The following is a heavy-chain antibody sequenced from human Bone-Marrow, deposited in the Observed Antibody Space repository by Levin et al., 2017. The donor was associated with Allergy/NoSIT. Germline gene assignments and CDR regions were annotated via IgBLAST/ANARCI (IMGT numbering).Heavy chain of an antibody. CDR2: ISYDASDE. J-gene: IGHJ4*02. V-gene: IGHV3-30*18. CDR1: GFIFSDSG. CDR3: AKDRFGELLYINS. D-gene: IGHD3-10*01. Sequence: GGSLRLSCAASGFIFSDSGMHWVRQAPGKGLEWVSFISYDASDEYYGDSVKGRFTISRDNSKNTLYLQMNSLRPDDSAVYYCAKDRFGELLYINSWGQGTLVTVSS.